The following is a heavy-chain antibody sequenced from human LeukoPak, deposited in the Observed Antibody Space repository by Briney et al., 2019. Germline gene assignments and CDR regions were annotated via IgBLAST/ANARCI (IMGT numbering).Heavy chain of an antibody. Sequence: PGGSLRLSCAAFGFTFSDYYMSWIRQAPGKGLEWVSYISSSGSTIYYADSVKGRFTISRDNAKNSLYLQMNSLRAEDTAVYYCARTINDFWSGYPNWFDPWGQGTLVTVSS. CDR2: ISSSGSTI. D-gene: IGHD3-3*01. V-gene: IGHV3-11*01. J-gene: IGHJ5*02. CDR1: GFTFSDYY. CDR3: ARTINDFWSGYPNWFDP.